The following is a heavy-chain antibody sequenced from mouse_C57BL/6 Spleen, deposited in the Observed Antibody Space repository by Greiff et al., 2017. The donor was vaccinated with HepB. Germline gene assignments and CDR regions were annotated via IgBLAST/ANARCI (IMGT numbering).Heavy chain of an antibody. J-gene: IGHJ1*03. V-gene: IGHV2-4*01. D-gene: IGHD1-1*01. CDR3: AKNYGSSYRYFDV. Sequence: VQLQESGPGLVQPSQSLSITCTVSGFSLTSYGVHWVRQPPGKGLEWLGVIWSGGSTDYNAAFISRLSISKDNSKSQVFFKMNSLQADDTAIYYCAKNYGSSYRYFDVWGTGTTVTVSS. CDR2: IWSGGST. CDR1: GFSLTSYG.